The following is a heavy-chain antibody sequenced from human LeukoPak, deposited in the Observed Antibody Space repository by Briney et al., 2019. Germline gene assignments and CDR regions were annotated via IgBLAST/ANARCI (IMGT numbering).Heavy chain of an antibody. CDR3: ARGVSPGLYAFDI. D-gene: IGHD6-13*01. J-gene: IGHJ3*02. CDR1: GGSISSYY. CDR2: IYYSGST. V-gene: IGHV4-59*01. Sequence: LETLSLTCTVSGGSISSYYWSWIRQPPGKGLEWIGYIYYSGSTNYNPSLKSRVTISVDTSKNQFSLKLSSVTAADTAVYYCARGVSPGLYAFDIWGQGTMVTVSS.